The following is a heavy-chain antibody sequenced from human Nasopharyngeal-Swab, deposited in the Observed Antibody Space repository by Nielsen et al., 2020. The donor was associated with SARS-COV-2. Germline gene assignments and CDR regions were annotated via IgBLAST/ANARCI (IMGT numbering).Heavy chain of an antibody. CDR2: ISYDGSNK. CDR1: AFTFGSYA. D-gene: IGHD3-16*01. Sequence: GESLKIPCAASAFTFGSYAMHWVRQAPGKGLEWVAVISYDGSNKYYADSVKGRFTISRDNSKNTLYLQMNSLRAEDTAVYYCARARGGGYYYGMDVWGQGTTVTVSS. J-gene: IGHJ6*02. V-gene: IGHV3-30*04. CDR3: ARARGGGYYYGMDV.